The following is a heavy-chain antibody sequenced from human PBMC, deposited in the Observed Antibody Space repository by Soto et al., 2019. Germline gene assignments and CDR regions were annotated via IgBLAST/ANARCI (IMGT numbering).Heavy chain of an antibody. CDR1: GGSISGYY. J-gene: IGHJ6*02. CDR2: MYNTGST. CDR3: ARDLWGYCGTACYPLDV. V-gene: IGHV4-59*01. Sequence: QVQLQESGPGLVKPSETLSLTCTVSGGSISGYYWSWIRQPPGKGLEWIGYMYNTGSTVYNPSFKSRVTISVDTSKNQFSLMLNSVTAADTAVYYCARDLWGYCGTACYPLDVWGQGTTVTVSS. D-gene: IGHD2-21*02.